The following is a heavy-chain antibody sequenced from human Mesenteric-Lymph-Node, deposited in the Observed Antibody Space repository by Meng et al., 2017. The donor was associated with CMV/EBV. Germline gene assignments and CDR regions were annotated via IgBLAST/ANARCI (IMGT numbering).Heavy chain of an antibody. V-gene: IGHV1-8*01. CDR1: GYTFTSYD. CDR3: ARDFGVVVPADYYYGMDV. J-gene: IGHJ6*02. CDR2: MNPNSGNT. D-gene: IGHD2-2*01. Sequence: ASVKVSCKASGYTFTSYDINWVRQATGQGLEWMGWMNPNSGNTGYAQKFQGRVTMTRNTSISTAYMELSSLRSEDTAVYYCARDFGVVVPADYYYGMDVWGQGTTVTVSS.